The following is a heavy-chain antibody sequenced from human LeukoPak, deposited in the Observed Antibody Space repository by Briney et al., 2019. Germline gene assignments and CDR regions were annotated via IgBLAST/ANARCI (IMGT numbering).Heavy chain of an antibody. D-gene: IGHD4-17*01. V-gene: IGHV1-18*01. J-gene: IGHJ4*02. Sequence: ASVKVSCKASGYTFTSYGISWVRQAPGQGLEWMGWISAYNGNTNYAQKLQGRVTMATDTTTSTAYMELRSLRSDDTAVYYCARDRSYGEDFDYWGQGTLVTVST. CDR2: ISAYNGNT. CDR1: GYTFTSYG. CDR3: ARDRSYGEDFDY.